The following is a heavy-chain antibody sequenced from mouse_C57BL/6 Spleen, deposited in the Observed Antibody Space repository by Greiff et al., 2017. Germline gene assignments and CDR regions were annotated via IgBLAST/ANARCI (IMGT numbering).Heavy chain of an antibody. CDR2: IDPETGGT. CDR1: GYTFTDYE. Sequence: QVQLQQSGAELVRPGASVTLSCKASGYTFTDYEMHWVKQTPVHGLEWIRAIDPETGGTAYNQKFKGKAILTADKSSSTAYMELRSLTSEDSAVYYCTRGRLQLAMDYWGQGTSVTVSS. D-gene: IGHD2-13*01. CDR3: TRGRLQLAMDY. V-gene: IGHV1-15*01. J-gene: IGHJ4*01.